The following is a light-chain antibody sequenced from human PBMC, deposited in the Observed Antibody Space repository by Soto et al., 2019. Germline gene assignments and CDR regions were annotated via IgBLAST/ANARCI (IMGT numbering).Light chain of an antibody. Sequence: LVLTQSPSASASLGASVKLTCTLSSGHSSYAIAWHQQQPEKGPRYLMKLDSDGSHTKGDAIPDRFSGSSSGAERYLTISSLQSEDEADYYCQTWGTGIHVVFGVGTKLTVL. J-gene: IGLJ2*01. V-gene: IGLV4-69*01. CDR1: SGHSSYA. CDR2: LDSDGSH. CDR3: QTWGTGIHVV.